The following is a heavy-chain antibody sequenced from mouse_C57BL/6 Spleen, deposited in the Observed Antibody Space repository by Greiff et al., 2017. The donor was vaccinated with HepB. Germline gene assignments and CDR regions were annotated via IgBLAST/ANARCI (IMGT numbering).Heavy chain of an antibody. CDR2: IWSGVST. D-gene: IGHD2-4*01. CDR1: GFSLTSYG. Sequence: VQVVESGPGLVQPSQSLSITCTVSGFSLTSYGVHWVRQSPGKGLEWLGVIWSGVSTDYNAAFISRLSISKDNSKSQVFFKMNSLQADDTAIYYCAREEDYDGGLFAYWGQGTLVTVSA. V-gene: IGHV2-2*01. CDR3: AREEDYDGGLFAY. J-gene: IGHJ3*01.